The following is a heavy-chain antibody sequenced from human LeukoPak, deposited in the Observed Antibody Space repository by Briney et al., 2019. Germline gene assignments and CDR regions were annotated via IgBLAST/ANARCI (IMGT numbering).Heavy chain of an antibody. J-gene: IGHJ4*02. CDR2: IYYSGST. Sequence: SETLSLTCTVSGGSISSSSYYWGWLRQPPGKGLEWLGSIYYSGSTYYNPSLKSRVTISVDTSKNQFSLKLSSVTAADTAVYYCGRYTSSWEAVFDYWGQGTLVTVSS. V-gene: IGHV4-39*01. D-gene: IGHD6-13*01. CDR1: GGSISSSSYY. CDR3: GRYTSSWEAVFDY.